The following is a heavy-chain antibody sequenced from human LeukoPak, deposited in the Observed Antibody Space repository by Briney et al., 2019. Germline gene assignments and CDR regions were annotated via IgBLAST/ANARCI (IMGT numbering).Heavy chain of an antibody. J-gene: IGHJ4*02. V-gene: IGHV4-39*01. CDR3: ARGRLIVVVPAALN. CDR2: IYYSGST. D-gene: IGHD2-2*01. Sequence: SETLSLTCTVSGGSISSSSYYWGWIRQPPGKGLEWIGSIYYSGSTYYNPSLKSRVTISVDTSKNQFSLKLSSVTAADTAVYYCARGRLIVVVPAALNWGQGTLVTVSS. CDR1: GGSISSSSYY.